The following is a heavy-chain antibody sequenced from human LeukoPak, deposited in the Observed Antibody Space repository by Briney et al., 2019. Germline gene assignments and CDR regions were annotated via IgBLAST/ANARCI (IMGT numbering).Heavy chain of an antibody. CDR2: ISYDGSNE. CDR3: ARGLGSGTYYAPLGY. CDR1: GFTFNMYD. V-gene: IGHV3-30-3*01. Sequence: GGSLRLSCAASGFTFNMYDMFWVRQAPGKGLEWVAVISYDGSNEYYADSVKGRFTISRDNSKNTLYLQMNSLRAEDTAVYYRARGLGSGTYYAPLGYWGQGTLVTVSS. D-gene: IGHD3-10*01. J-gene: IGHJ4*02.